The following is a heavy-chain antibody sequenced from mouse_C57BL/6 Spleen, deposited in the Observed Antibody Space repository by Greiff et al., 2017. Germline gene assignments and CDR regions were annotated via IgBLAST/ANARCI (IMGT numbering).Heavy chain of an antibody. CDR2: IDPSDSET. V-gene: IGHV1-52*01. CDR3: ARSGLYYFDY. CDR1: GYTFTSYW. D-gene: IGHD3-3*01. J-gene: IGHJ2*01. Sequence: VQLQQPGAELVRPGSSVKLSCKASGYTFTSYWMHWVTQRPIQGLEWIGNIDPSDSETHYNQKFKDKATLVVDKSTTTAYMQFSSLTSEDSAVYYCARSGLYYFDYWGQGTTLTVSS.